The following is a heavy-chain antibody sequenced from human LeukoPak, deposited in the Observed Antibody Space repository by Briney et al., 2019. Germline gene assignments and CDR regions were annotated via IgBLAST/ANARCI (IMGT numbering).Heavy chain of an antibody. CDR2: IYYSGST. D-gene: IGHD2-2*01. Sequence: SETLSLTCTVSGGSISSSSYYWGWIRQPPGKGLEGIGSIYYSGSTYYNPAVKSRVTISVDTAKNQFSLKLSSVTAADTAVYYCARYCSSTSCKSYYFDYWGQGTLVTVSS. CDR3: ARYCSSTSCKSYYFDY. CDR1: GGSISSSSYY. J-gene: IGHJ4*02. V-gene: IGHV4-39*01.